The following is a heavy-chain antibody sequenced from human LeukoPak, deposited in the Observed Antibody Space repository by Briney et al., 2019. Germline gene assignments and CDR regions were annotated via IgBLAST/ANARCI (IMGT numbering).Heavy chain of an antibody. J-gene: IGHJ4*02. CDR2: ISSRSDYT. CDR1: GFTFSSYA. V-gene: IGHV3-23*01. D-gene: IGHD3-22*01. CDR3: AKDRPNYYESNGHYYRRDGDY. Sequence: GGSLRLSCAASGFTFSSYAMSWVRQAPGKGLEWVSSISSRSDYTYYEDSVKGRFTISRDNSKNTLYLQMNSLRAEDTAIYYCAKDRPNYYESNGHYYRRDGDYWGQGTLVTVSS.